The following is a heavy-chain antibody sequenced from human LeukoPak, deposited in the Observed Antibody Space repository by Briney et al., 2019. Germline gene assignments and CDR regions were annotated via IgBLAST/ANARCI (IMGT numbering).Heavy chain of an antibody. Sequence: SETLSLTCTVSGGSISSGGYSWSWIRQPPGKGLEWIGYISYSGSTYYNPSLKSRVTMSVDTSKNQFSLKLSSVTAADTAVYYCSRDTAYSSAWHYWGQGTLVTVPS. CDR1: GGSISSGGYS. D-gene: IGHD6-19*01. CDR2: ISYSGST. J-gene: IGHJ4*02. V-gene: IGHV4-30-4*07. CDR3: SRDTAYSSAWHY.